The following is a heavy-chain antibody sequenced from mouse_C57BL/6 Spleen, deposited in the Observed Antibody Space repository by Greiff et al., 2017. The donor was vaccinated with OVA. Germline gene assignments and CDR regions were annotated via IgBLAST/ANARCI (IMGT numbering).Heavy chain of an antibody. D-gene: IGHD2-3*01. J-gene: IGHJ3*01. Sequence: VKLQQPGAELVMPGASVKLSCKASGYTFTSYWMHWVKQRPGQGLEWIGEIDPSDSYTNYNQKFKGKSTLTVDKSSSTAYMQLSSLTSEDSAVYYCARSGYDGYYAWFAYWGQGTLVTVSA. CDR3: ARSGYDGYYAWFAY. CDR2: IDPSDSYT. V-gene: IGHV1-69*01. CDR1: GYTFTSYW.